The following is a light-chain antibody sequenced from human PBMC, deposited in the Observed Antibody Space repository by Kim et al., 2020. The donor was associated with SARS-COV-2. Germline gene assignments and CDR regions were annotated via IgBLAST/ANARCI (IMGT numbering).Light chain of an antibody. Sequence: GHRVTISCSGSSSNIGSYSTYWYQQLPGAAPTLLIYRNDQRRSGVPDRISGSKSGTSASLAISGLRSEDEADYYCAAWDDSLSGVVFGGGTQLTVL. CDR2: RND. V-gene: IGLV1-47*01. J-gene: IGLJ3*02. CDR3: AAWDDSLSGVV. CDR1: SSNIGSYS.